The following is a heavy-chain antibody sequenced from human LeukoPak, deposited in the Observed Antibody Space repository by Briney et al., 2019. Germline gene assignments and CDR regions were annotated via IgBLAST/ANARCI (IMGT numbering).Heavy chain of an antibody. CDR1: GFAFSSYA. CDR2: MSYDGSNK. Sequence: PGGSLRLSCAASGFAFSSYAMHWVRQAPGKGLEWVAVMSYDGSNKYYADSVKGRFTISRDNSKNTLYLQMNSLRAEDTAVYYCAKYGGRHSSEIWGQGTMVTVSS. D-gene: IGHD6-13*01. J-gene: IGHJ3*02. CDR3: AKYGGRHSSEI. V-gene: IGHV3-30-3*02.